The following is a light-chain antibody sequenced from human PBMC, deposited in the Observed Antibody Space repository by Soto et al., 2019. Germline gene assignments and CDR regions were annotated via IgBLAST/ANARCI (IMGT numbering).Light chain of an antibody. CDR2: DVG. CDR1: SSDIGDYNY. V-gene: IGLV2-14*03. CDR3: SSYTSSNTLYV. J-gene: IGLJ1*01. Sequence: QSVLTQPASVSGSPGQSIAISCTGASSDIGDYNYVSWYQQHPGKAPKLMIYDVGSRPSGVSDRFSGSKSGNTASLTISGLQAEDEADYYCSSYTSSNTLYVFGTGTKVTVL.